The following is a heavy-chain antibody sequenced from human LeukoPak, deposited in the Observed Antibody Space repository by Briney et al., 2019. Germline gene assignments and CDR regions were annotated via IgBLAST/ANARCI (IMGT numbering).Heavy chain of an antibody. CDR2: ISGSGGST. CDR3: ARDHAYRTDY. CDR1: GFTFSTYG. V-gene: IGHV3-23*01. J-gene: IGHJ4*02. D-gene: IGHD2-2*01. Sequence: PGGSLRLSCAASGFTFSTYGMSWVRQAPGKGLEWVSAISGSGGSTYYADSVKGRFTISRDNSKNTLYLQMSSLRAEDTAVYYCARDHAYRTDYWGQGTLVTVSS.